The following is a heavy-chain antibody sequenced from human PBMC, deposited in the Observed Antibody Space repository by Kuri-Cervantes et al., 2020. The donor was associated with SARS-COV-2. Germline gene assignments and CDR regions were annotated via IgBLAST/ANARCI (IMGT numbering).Heavy chain of an antibody. D-gene: IGHD5-24*01. CDR1: GYTFTYRY. V-gene: IGHV1-45*02. CDR2: ITPFNGNT. Sequence: SVKVSCKASGYTFTYRYLHWVRQVPGQALEWMGWITPFNGNTNYAQKFQDRVTIARDRSMSTAYMELRSLRSDDTAVYYCARSIEMAPGLYTLKGNYYYYYYMDVWGKGTTVTVSS. J-gene: IGHJ6*03. CDR3: ARSIEMAPGLYTLKGNYYYYYYMDV.